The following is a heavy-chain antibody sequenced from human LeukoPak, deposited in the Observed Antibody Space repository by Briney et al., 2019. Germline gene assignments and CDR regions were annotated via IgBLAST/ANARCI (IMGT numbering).Heavy chain of an antibody. CDR1: GYTLTELS. CDR2: FDPEDGET. D-gene: IGHD3-22*01. V-gene: IGHV1-24*01. CDR3: ATVLSGITMIVFDY. J-gene: IGHJ4*02. Sequence: GASVKVSCKVSGYTLTELSMHWVRQAPGKGLEWMGGFDPEDGETIYAQKFQGRVTMTEDTSTDTAYMELSSLRSEDTAVYYCATVLSGITMIVFDYWGQGTLVTVSS.